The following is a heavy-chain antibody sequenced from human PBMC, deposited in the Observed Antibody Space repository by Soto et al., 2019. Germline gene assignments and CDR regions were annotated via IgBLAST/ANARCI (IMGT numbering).Heavy chain of an antibody. CDR2: IYHSGGT. D-gene: IGHD6-19*01. Sequence: QVQLQESGPGLVKPSETLSLTCTVSGGSISRYYWSWIRQPPGKGLEWIGHIYHSGGTNYNPSLKIRVTISVDTSKNQFSLRLKSVTPADTAVYYCARDLAVAGRLYNWFDPWGHGTLVTVSS. J-gene: IGHJ5*02. V-gene: IGHV4-59*01. CDR1: GGSISRYY. CDR3: ARDLAVAGRLYNWFDP.